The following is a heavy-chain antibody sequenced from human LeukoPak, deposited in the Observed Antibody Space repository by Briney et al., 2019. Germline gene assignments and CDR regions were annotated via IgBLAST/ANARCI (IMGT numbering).Heavy chain of an antibody. CDR3: ARTLTPQFRGSLVDY. D-gene: IGHD2-21*01. J-gene: IGHJ4*02. CDR1: GGTFTSYG. Sequence: ASVKVSCKASGGTFTSYGISWVRQAPGQGLEWMGWISAYNGNTNYAQKLQGRVTMTTDTSTSTAYMELRSLRSDDTAVYYCARTLTPQFRGSLVDYWGQGTLVTVSS. CDR2: ISAYNGNT. V-gene: IGHV1-18*01.